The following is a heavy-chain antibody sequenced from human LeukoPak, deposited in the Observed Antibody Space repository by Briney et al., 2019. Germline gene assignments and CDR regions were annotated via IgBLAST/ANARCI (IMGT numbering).Heavy chain of an antibody. V-gene: IGHV3-11*01. J-gene: IGHJ4*02. D-gene: IGHD5-24*01. CDR1: GFIFSDYY. Sequence: GGSLRLSCAASGFIFSDYYMSWLRQAPGKGLEWISYISSGGSTIYYTDSVKGRFTISRDDAKNSLYLHMNNLRAEDTAVYYCAREGWLQPQYYFDYWGQGTLVTVSS. CDR2: ISSGGSTI. CDR3: AREGWLQPQYYFDY.